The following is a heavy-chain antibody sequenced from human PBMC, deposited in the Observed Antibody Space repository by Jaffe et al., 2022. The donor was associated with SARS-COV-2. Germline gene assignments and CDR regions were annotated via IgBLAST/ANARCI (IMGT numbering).Heavy chain of an antibody. D-gene: IGHD1-1*01. CDR3: ARSTGSQTIFDY. CDR2: LSPSGDP. CDR1: GGSITSYY. V-gene: IGHV4-4*07. Sequence: QVQVQESGPGLVKPSETLSLTCTVSGGSITSYYWSWIRQSAGKGLEWIGRLSPSGDPYYSPSLKSRITLSVDTSKNQFSLSLSSVTAADTAIYYCARSTGSQTIFDYWGQGTLVTVSS. J-gene: IGHJ4*02.